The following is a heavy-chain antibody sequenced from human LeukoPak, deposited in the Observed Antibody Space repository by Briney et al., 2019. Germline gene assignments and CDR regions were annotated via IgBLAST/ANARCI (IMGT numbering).Heavy chain of an antibody. J-gene: IGHJ4*02. CDR3: ARDYYGDFYFDY. Sequence: GSLRLSCAASGFTFTTYSMNWVRQASGKGLEWVSSISSSSSYIYYADSVKGRFTISRANAKNSLYLQMNSLRAEDTAVYYCARDYYGDFYFDYWGQGTLVTVSS. D-gene: IGHD4-17*01. CDR2: ISSSSSYI. V-gene: IGHV3-21*01. CDR1: GFTFTTYS.